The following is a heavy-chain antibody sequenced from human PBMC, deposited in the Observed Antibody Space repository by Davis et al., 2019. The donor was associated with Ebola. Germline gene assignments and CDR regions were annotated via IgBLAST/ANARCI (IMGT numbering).Heavy chain of an antibody. CDR3: ARGLSYDFWSGEYYFDN. Sequence: MPSETLSLTCGVHGGSFIGYYWAWIRQPPGKGLEWIGDITQGGTTNYNPSLKSRVTISLDTTRIRFFLKLSSVSAADTAVYYCARGLSYDFWSGEYYFDNWGQGTLVTVSS. J-gene: IGHJ4*02. CDR2: ITQGGTT. D-gene: IGHD3-3*01. V-gene: IGHV4-34*01. CDR1: GGSFIGYY.